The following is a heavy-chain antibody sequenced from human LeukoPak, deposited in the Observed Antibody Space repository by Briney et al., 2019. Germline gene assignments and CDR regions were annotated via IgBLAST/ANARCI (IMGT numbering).Heavy chain of an antibody. CDR2: INPSGGST. V-gene: IGHV1-46*01. J-gene: IGHJ3*02. CDR3: AREGAAAGLTGAFDI. CDR1: GYTFTSYY. Sequence: ASVKVSCKASGYTFTSYYMHWVRQAPGQGLEWMGIINPSGGSTSYAQKFQGRVTMTRDMSTSTVYMELSSLRSEDTAVYYCAREGAAAGLTGAFDIWGQGTMVTVSS. D-gene: IGHD6-13*01.